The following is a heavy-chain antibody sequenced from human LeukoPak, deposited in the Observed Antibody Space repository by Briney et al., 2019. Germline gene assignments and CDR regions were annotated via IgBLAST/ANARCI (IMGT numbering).Heavy chain of an antibody. CDR2: IYYSGST. J-gene: IGHJ4*02. CDR3: GGGPVADYYFDY. CDR1: GGSISSSSYY. V-gene: IGHV4-39*01. D-gene: IGHD6-19*01. Sequence: PSETLSLTCTVSGGSISSSSYYWGWIRQPPGKGLEWIGSIYYSGSTYYNPSLKSRVTISVDTSKNQFSLKLSSVTAADTAVYYCGGGPVADYYFDYWGQGTLVTVSS.